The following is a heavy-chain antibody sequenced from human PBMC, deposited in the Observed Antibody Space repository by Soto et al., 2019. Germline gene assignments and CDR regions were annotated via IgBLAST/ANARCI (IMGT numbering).Heavy chain of an antibody. CDR2: IDPSDSYT. CDR3: ARFVPDHCSSTSCPLNIDY. Sequence: GESLKISCKGSGYSFTSYWISRVRQMPRKGLEWLRRIDPSDSYTTYSPSCQCHVTISADKSISTAYLQWSGLNASDTPMYYCARFVPDHCSSTSCPLNIDYRGKGSLV. J-gene: IGHJ4*02. D-gene: IGHD2-2*01. V-gene: IGHV5-10-1*01. CDR1: GYSFTSYW.